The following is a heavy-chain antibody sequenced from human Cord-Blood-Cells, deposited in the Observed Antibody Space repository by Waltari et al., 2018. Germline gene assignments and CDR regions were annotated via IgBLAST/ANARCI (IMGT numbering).Heavy chain of an antibody. J-gene: IGHJ3*02. CDR2: ISGSGGST. CDR3: AKELNWNDAFDI. Sequence: EVQLVESGGGLAQPGGSLRLSYAAPGFTFRSYACRWFVQAPGKGLEWVSAISGSGGSTYYADSVKGRFTISRDNSKNTLYLQMNSLRAEDTAVYYCAKELNWNDAFDIWGQGTMVTVSS. CDR1: GFTFRSYA. D-gene: IGHD1-1*01. V-gene: IGHV3-23*04.